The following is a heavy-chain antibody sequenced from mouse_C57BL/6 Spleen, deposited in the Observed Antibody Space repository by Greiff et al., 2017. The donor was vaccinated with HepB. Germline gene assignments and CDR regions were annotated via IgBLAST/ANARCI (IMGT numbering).Heavy chain of an antibody. D-gene: IGHD2-10*02. J-gene: IGHJ2*01. CDR3: TREYGNYFYFDY. CDR1: GFTFSSYA. Sequence: EVQVVESGEGLVKPGGSLKLSCAASGFTFSSYAMSWVRQTPEKRLEWVAYISSGGDYIYYADTVKGRFTISRDNARNTLYLQMSSLKSEDTAMYYCTREYGNYFYFDYWGQGTTLTVSS. CDR2: ISSGGDYI. V-gene: IGHV5-9-1*02.